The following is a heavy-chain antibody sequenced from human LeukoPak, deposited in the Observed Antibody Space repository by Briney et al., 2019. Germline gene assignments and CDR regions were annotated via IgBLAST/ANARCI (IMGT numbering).Heavy chain of an antibody. V-gene: IGHV3-15*01. D-gene: IGHD2-2*01. J-gene: IGHJ3*01. CDR1: GFNFYYDW. Sequence: KAGGSLRLSCAASGFNFYYDWMSWVRQAPGKGLEWVGRIKSKTDGGTTEYAAPVKGRFTISRDDSRNTLYLQMSSLKTDDAAVYYCVRDQYCASSSCPGAFDLWGQGTVVTVSS. CDR3: VRDQYCASSSCPGAFDL. CDR2: IKSKTDGGTT.